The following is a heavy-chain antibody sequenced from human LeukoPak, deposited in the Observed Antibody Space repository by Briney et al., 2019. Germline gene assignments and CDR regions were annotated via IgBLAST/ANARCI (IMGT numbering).Heavy chain of an antibody. CDR2: ISSSSSYI. D-gene: IGHD3-3*01. J-gene: IGHJ4*02. V-gene: IGHV3-21*04. CDR3: AKWQGTYDFWSGYSLTTYYFDY. CDR1: GFTFGSYS. Sequence: GGSLRLSCAASGFTFGSYSMNWVRQAPGKGLEWVSSISSSSSYIYYADSVKGRFTISRDNAKNSLYLQMNSLRAEDTAVYYCAKWQGTYDFWSGYSLTTYYFDYWGQGTLVTVSS.